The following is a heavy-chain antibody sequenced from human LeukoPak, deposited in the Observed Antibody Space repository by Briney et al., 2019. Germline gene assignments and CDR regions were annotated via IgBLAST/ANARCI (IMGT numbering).Heavy chain of an antibody. D-gene: IGHD6-19*01. Sequence: PSGTLSLTCAVSGGSISSDIWWSWVRQSPGKGLEWIGEIYHRGTTNYNPSLKSQVTISVDKSKNQFSLKLSSVTAADTAMYYCAAQSGWYQDYWGQGSLVTVSS. CDR1: GGSISSDIW. J-gene: IGHJ4*02. V-gene: IGHV4-4*02. CDR2: IYHRGTT. CDR3: AAQSGWYQDY.